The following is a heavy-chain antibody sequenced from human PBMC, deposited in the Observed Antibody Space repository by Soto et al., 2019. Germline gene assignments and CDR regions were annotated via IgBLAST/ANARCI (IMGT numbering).Heavy chain of an antibody. CDR1: GFTFSDYY. D-gene: IGHD3-3*01. Sequence: QVQLVESGGGLVKPGGSLRLSCAASGFTFSDYYMSWIRQAPGKGLEWVSYISSSGSTIYYADSVKGRFTISRDNAKNSLDLQMNSLRAEDTAVYYCATTTYDFWSGYPNPYYFDYWGQGTLVTVSS. CDR2: ISSSGSTI. CDR3: ATTTYDFWSGYPNPYYFDY. V-gene: IGHV3-11*01. J-gene: IGHJ4*02.